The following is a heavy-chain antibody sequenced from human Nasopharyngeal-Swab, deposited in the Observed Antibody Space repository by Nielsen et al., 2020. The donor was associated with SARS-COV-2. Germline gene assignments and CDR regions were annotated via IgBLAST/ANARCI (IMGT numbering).Heavy chain of an antibody. CDR3: ARDSGFTFGYWIFDY. CDR2: VWFDGTNK. D-gene: IGHD3-22*01. J-gene: IGHJ4*02. Sequence: VRQAPGKGLKWVAIVWFDGTNKYYADSVKGRFTISRDSSKNTLYLQMNSLRAEDTAVYYCARDSGFTFGYWIFDYWGQGTLVTVSS. V-gene: IGHV3-33*01.